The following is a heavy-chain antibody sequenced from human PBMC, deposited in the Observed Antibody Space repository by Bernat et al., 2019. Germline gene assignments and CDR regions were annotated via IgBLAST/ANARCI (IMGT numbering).Heavy chain of an antibody. Sequence: QVQLVESGGGVVQPGRSLRLSCAASGSTFSDFYMSWIRQAPGKGLEWVSYITTSGSYINYADSVKGRFTISRDNDKNSLYLQMSSLRAEDTAVYYCARVRDSGYDWDSWGQGALVTVSS. V-gene: IGHV3-11*06. D-gene: IGHD5-12*01. J-gene: IGHJ4*02. CDR3: ARVRDSGYDWDS. CDR2: ITTSGSYI. CDR1: GSTFSDFY.